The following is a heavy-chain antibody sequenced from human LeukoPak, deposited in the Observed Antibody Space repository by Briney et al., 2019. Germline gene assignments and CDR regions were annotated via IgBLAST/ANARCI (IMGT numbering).Heavy chain of an antibody. CDR3: ARGEGSGDYGMDV. D-gene: IGHD3-10*01. Sequence: SVNVSCKASGGTFSSYAISWVRQAPGQGLEWMGRIIPILGIANYAQKFQGRVTITADKSTSTAYMELSSLRSEDTAVYYCARGEGSGDYGMDVWGQGTMVTVSS. CDR2: IIPILGIA. V-gene: IGHV1-69*04. J-gene: IGHJ6*02. CDR1: GGTFSSYA.